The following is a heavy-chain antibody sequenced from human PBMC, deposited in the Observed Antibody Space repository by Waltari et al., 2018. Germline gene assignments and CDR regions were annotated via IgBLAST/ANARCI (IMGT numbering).Heavy chain of an antibody. J-gene: IGHJ3*01. Sequence: QLQLQESGPGLVQPSETLSLSCSVSGGSITSNRHYWGWIRQPPGQGLEWIGTSSYNGATYSSPSLRGRVTVSRDTSMNQLSLKLGSVTAADTAVYYCATYIGASIGTAAFDVWGQGTMVTVSS. CDR3: ATYIGASIGTAAFDV. CDR2: SSYNGAT. CDR1: GGSITSNRHY. V-gene: IGHV4-39*01. D-gene: IGHD5-12*01.